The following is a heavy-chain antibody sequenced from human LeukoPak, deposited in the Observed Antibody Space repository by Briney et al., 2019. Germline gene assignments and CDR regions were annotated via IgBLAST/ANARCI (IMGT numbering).Heavy chain of an antibody. V-gene: IGHV1-8*02. CDR2: MNPNSGST. D-gene: IGHD3-16*01. CDR1: GYTFTSFD. J-gene: IGHJ3*01. Sequence: GALVKVSCKASGYTFTSFDINWVRQAPGQGLEWMGWMNPNSGSTGHAQKFQGRVTMTRSTSISTAYMELSSLTSADTAVYFCARSRGVLGGGFDSFDVWGQGTMVTVSS. CDR3: ARSRGVLGGGFDSFDV.